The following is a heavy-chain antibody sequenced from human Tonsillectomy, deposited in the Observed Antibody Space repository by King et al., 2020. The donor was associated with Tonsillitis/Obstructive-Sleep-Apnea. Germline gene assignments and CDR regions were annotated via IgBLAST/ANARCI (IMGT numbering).Heavy chain of an antibody. CDR3: ARDLKYYDILTGYYEGAFDI. CDR2: INSDGSST. CDR1: GFTFSSYW. Sequence: VQLVESGGGLVQPGGSLRLSCAASGFTFSSYWMHWVRQAPGKGLVWVSRINSDGSSTSYADSVKGRFTISRDNAKNPLYLQMNSLRAEDTAVYYCARDLKYYDILTGYYEGAFDIWGQGTMVTVSS. V-gene: IGHV3-74*01. J-gene: IGHJ3*02. D-gene: IGHD3-9*01.